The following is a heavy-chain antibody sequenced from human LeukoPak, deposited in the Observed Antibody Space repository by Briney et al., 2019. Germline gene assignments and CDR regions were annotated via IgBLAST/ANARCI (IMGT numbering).Heavy chain of an antibody. Sequence: GGSLRLSCAASGFTFSSYSMNWVRQAPGKGLEWVSYISSSSTIYYADSVKGRFTISRDNAKNPLYLQMNSLRAEDTAVYYCARDHSSTNWFDPWGQGTLVTVSS. CDR2: ISSSSTI. CDR1: GFTFSSYS. V-gene: IGHV3-48*01. J-gene: IGHJ5*02. CDR3: ARDHSSTNWFDP. D-gene: IGHD6-13*01.